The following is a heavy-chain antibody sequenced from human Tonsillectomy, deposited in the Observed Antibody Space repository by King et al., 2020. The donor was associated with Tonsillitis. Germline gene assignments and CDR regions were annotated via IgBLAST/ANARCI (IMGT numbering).Heavy chain of an antibody. D-gene: IGHD3-3*01. CDR3: ARTRITIFGVVIYAFDI. CDR2: IFSNDEK. J-gene: IGHJ3*02. Sequence: TFKESGPVLVKPTETLTLTCTVSGFSLSNARMGVSWIRQPPWKALEWLAHIFSNDEKSYCTSLKSRLTISKDTSKSQVVLTMTNMDPVDTATYYCARTRITIFGVVIYAFDIWGQGTMVTVSS. V-gene: IGHV2-26*01. CDR1: GFSLSNARMG.